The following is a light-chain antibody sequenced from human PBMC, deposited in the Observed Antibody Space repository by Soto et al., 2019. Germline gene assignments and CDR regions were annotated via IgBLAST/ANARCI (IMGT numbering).Light chain of an antibody. V-gene: IGLV9-49*02. CDR3: AADHGSGSNFVVV. CDR2: VGTGGIVG. CDR1: STYSNYR. Sequence: QSVLTQPPSASASLGASVTLSCTLTSTYSNYRVDWYHQRPGEGPRFVMRVGTGGIVGSKGEGIPDRFSVSGSGLIRYLTVNNIQEEDEGDYHCAADHGSGSNFVVVFGGGTKLTVL. J-gene: IGLJ2*01.